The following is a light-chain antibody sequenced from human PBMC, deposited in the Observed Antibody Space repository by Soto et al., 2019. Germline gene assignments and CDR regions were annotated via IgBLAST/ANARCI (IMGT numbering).Light chain of an antibody. CDR1: QSINRN. V-gene: IGKV3-15*01. CDR3: HQYNDWPSGA. Sequence: VMTQSPATLSVSPGEGATLSCRASQSINRNWAWYQQKPGLAPRLLIFDASTRATGVPARFRATGSGTEFPLTISGLQSEDSALYYCHQYNDWPSGAFGRGTKVEI. J-gene: IGKJ1*01. CDR2: DAS.